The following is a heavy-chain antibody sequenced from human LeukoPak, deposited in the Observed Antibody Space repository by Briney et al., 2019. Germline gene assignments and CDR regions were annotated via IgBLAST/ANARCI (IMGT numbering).Heavy chain of an antibody. Sequence: PSETLSLTCTVSGASISNYFWSWIQQPPGKGLEWIGHIYYSGSTNYNPSLKSRVTISVDTSNNQFSLNLSSVTAADTAVYYCARTPPLEPYYYIDVLGKGTTVTVS. CDR2: IYYSGST. V-gene: IGHV4-59*08. CDR3: ARTPPLEPYYYIDV. J-gene: IGHJ6*03. CDR1: GASISNYF.